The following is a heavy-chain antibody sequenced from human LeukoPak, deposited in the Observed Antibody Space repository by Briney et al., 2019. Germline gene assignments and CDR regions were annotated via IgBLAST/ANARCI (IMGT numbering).Heavy chain of an antibody. J-gene: IGHJ4*02. V-gene: IGHV4-39*01. CDR3: ARSGSYSPFDY. CDR2: IYYSGNT. CDR1: GGSISSSSYY. Sequence: PSETLSLTCTVSGGSISSSSYYWGWIRQPPGKGLEWIGSIYYSGNTYYNPSLKSRVTISVDTSKNQFSLKLSSVTAADTAVYYCARSGSYSPFDYWGQGTLVTVSS. D-gene: IGHD1-26*01.